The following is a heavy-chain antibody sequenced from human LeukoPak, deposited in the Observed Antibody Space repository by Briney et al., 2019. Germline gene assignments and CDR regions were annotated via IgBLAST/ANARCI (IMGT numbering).Heavy chain of an antibody. V-gene: IGHV3-7*04. CDR2: IKEDGSMV. CDR3: ARVVTWFDP. J-gene: IGHJ5*02. Sequence: PGGSLRLSCVASGFTFSSFWMSWVRQAPGKGLEWVAHIKEDGSMVSYVDSVKGRFTISRDNAKNSVYLQMNSLRVEDTAVYFCARVVTWFDPWGQGTLVTVSS. CDR1: GFTFSSFW.